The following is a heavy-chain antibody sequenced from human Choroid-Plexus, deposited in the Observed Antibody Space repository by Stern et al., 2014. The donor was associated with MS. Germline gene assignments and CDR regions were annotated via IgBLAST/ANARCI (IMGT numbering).Heavy chain of an antibody. CDR1: GFTFGSCA. V-gene: IGHV3-30*18. J-gene: IGHJ5*02. Sequence: DQLVESEGGVVQPGRPLRLSCVASGFTFGSCAMHWVRQAPGKGLEWVAGVSYDGSNKYYADSVKGRFTISRDNSQNTLDMQMSSLRPEDTAVYYCAKDRQYLTYFFDHWGQGSLVTVSS. CDR3: AKDRQYLTYFFDH. D-gene: IGHD2/OR15-2a*01. CDR2: VSYDGSNK.